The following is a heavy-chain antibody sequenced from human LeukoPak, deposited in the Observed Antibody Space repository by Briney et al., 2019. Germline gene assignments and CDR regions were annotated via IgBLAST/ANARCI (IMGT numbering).Heavy chain of an antibody. D-gene: IGHD2-21*02. V-gene: IGHV1-18*01. Sequence: ASVKVSCKASGYTFTSYGISWVRQAPGQGLEWMGWISAYNGNTNYAQKLQGRVTMTTDTSTSTAYMELRSLRSDDTAVYYCAKEGCRFDCGGDCPRFWGQGTLVTVSS. CDR1: GYTFTSYG. J-gene: IGHJ4*02. CDR3: AKEGCRFDCGGDCPRF. CDR2: ISAYNGNT.